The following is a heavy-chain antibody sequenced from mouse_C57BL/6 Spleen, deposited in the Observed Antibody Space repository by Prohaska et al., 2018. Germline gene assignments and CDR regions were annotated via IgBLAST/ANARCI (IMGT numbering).Heavy chain of an antibody. D-gene: IGHD2-3*01. CDR2: ISDGGSYT. CDR3: ARGDGEDV. V-gene: IGHV5-4*01. CDR1: GFTFSSYA. J-gene: IGHJ1*03. Sequence: GFTFSSYAMSWFRQTPDKRLEWVATISDGGSYTYYPDNVKGRFTISRDNAKNNLYLQMSHLKSEDTAMYYCARGDGEDVWGTGTTVTVSS.